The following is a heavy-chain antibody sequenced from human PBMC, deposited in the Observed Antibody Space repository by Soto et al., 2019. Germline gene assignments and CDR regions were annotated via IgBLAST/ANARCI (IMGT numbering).Heavy chain of an antibody. V-gene: IGHV1-3*01. CDR3: ARWDASSGYSPGFDY. CDR2: INAGNGNT. Sequence: ASVKVSFKASGYTFTSYAIHWVRQAPGQRLEWMGWINAGNGNTKYSQKFQGRVTITRDTSASTAYMELSSLRSEDTAVYYCARWDASSGYSPGFDYWGQGTLVTVSS. CDR1: GYTFTSYA. J-gene: IGHJ4*02. D-gene: IGHD3-22*01.